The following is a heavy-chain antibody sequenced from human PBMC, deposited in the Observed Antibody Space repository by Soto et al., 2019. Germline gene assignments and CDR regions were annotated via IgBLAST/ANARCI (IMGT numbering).Heavy chain of an antibody. CDR1: GCSISRGGYY. J-gene: IGHJ4*02. CDR3: ARVGLASNVDY. CDR2: IYYSGST. D-gene: IGHD4-4*01. V-gene: IGHV4-31*03. Sequence: SETLSLTCTVSGCSISRGGYYWSWIRQHPGKGLEWIGYIYYSGSTYYNPSLKSRVTISVDTSKNQFSLKLSSVTAADTAVYYCARVGLASNVDYWGQGTLVTVSS.